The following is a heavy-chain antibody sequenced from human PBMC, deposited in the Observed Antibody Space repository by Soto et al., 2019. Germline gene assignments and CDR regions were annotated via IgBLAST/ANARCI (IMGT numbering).Heavy chain of an antibody. CDR1: GYTFTSYA. D-gene: IGHD2-2*01. J-gene: IGHJ6*02. CDR2: INAGNGNT. CDR3: ARDFEPAAMSYYYYYGMDV. V-gene: IGHV1-3*01. Sequence: ASVKVSCKASGYTFTSYAMHWVRQAPGQRLEWMGWINAGNGNTKYSQKFQGRVTITRDTSASTAYMELSSLGSEDTAVYYCARDFEPAAMSYYYYYGMDVWGQGTTVTVS.